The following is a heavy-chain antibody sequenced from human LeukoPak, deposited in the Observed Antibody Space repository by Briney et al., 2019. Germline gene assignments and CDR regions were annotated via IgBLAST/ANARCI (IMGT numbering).Heavy chain of an antibody. D-gene: IGHD2-21*01. V-gene: IGHV4-4*07. CDR2: MYTSGNT. CDR3: VRDLDGHSPGAFDI. Sequence: PSETLSLTCTVSGGSISRYSWSWIRQPAGKGLEWIGHMYTSGNTNYNPSLKSRVTMSVDTSKNQFSLKLTSVTAADTAVYYCVRDLDGHSPGAFDIWGQGTMVTVSS. J-gene: IGHJ3*02. CDR1: GGSISRYS.